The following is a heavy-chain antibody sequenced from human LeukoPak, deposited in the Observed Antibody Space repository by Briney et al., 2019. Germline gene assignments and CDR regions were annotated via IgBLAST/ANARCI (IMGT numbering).Heavy chain of an antibody. Sequence: PGGSLRLSCAASGFTVSSNYMTWVRQAPGKGLEWVSLIYSAGGTYYTDSVKGRFTISRHSPKNTLYLQMNSLRGEDTAVYYCARFLGRITISGVVPYGMDVWGQGTTVTVSS. CDR3: ARFLGRITISGVVPYGMDV. V-gene: IGHV3-53*04. D-gene: IGHD3-3*01. CDR1: GFTVSSNY. J-gene: IGHJ6*02. CDR2: IYSAGGT.